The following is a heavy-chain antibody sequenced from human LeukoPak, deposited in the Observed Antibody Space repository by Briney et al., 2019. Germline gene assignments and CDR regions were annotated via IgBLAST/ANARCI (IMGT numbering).Heavy chain of an antibody. CDR2: IYYSGST. Sequence: SETLSLTCTVSGGSISSYYWSWIRQPPGKGLEWIGYIYYSGSTNYNPSLKSRVTISVDTSKHQFSLKLSSVTAADTAVYYCARASWWLLPHDAFDIWGQGTMVTVSS. CDR3: ARASWWLLPHDAFDI. V-gene: IGHV4-59*01. CDR1: GGSISSYY. J-gene: IGHJ3*02. D-gene: IGHD3-22*01.